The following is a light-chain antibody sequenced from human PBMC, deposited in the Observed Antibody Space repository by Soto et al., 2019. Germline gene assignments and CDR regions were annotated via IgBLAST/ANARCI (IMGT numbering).Light chain of an antibody. CDR3: TSYVGNDIWV. CDR1: SIDVGAYKY. CDR2: EVT. J-gene: IGLJ3*02. V-gene: IGLV2-8*01. Sequence: QSALTQPPSPSGSPGQSVTISCTGTSIDVGAYKYVSWYQQYPGKAPKLMIYEVTKRPSGVPDRFSGSKSGNTASLTVSGLQAEDEADYYCTSYVGNDIWVFGGGTKLTVL.